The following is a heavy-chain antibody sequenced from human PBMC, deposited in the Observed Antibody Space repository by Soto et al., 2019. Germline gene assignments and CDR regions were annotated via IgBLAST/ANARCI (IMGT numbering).Heavy chain of an antibody. CDR2: ILYDGSNK. CDR3: TRGPRPISTGTGAY. D-gene: IGHD3-10*01. V-gene: IGHV3-30-3*01. Sequence: PGGSLRLSCAASGFTFSIYAMHWVRQAPGKGLEWVAVILYDGSNKYYADSDSVKGRFTISRDNSNDTLYLQMNNLRAEDSGLYYCTRGPRPISTGTGAYWGQGTQVTVSS. J-gene: IGHJ4*02. CDR1: GFTFSIYA.